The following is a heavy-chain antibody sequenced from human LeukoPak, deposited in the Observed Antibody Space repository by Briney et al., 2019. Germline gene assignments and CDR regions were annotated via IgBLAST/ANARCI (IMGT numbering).Heavy chain of an antibody. D-gene: IGHD1-26*01. CDR1: GDSVSSNSGA. J-gene: IGHJ4*02. CDR2: TYYRSKWFN. Sequence: SQTLSLTCAISGDSVSSNSGAWNWTRQSPSRGLEWLGRTYYRSKWFNDYAVSVKSRITINPVTSKNQFSLQLNSVTPEDTALYYCVRGAGATGFDYWGQGTLVTVSS. CDR3: VRGAGATGFDY. V-gene: IGHV6-1*01.